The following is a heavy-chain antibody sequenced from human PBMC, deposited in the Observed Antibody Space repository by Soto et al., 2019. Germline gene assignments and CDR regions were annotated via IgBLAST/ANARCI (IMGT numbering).Heavy chain of an antibody. CDR2: IIASGGKP. J-gene: IGHJ6*03. Sequence: GGSLRLSCAASGFTLSNYAMGWVRQAPGKGLEWVSGIIASGGKPYNADSVKGRLTISRDNSKNTLYLKMNSLRAEDTAVYYCAKYASQYYFYYYMDVWGKGTTVTVSS. V-gene: IGHV3-23*01. CDR3: AKYASQYYFYYYMDV. CDR1: GFTLSNYA.